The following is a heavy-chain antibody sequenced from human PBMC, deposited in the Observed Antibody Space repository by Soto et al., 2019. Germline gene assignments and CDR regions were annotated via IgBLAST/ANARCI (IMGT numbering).Heavy chain of an antibody. D-gene: IGHD3-10*01. V-gene: IGHV4-39*07. J-gene: IGHJ4*02. CDR3: ARADAYYYGSGSDDY. Sequence: SETLSLTCTVSGGSISSSSYYWGWIRQPPGKGLEWIGSIYYSGSTYYNPSLKSRVTISVDTSKNQFSLKLSSVTAADTAVYYCARADAYYYGSGSDDYWGQGTLVTVSS. CDR1: GGSISSSSYY. CDR2: IYYSGST.